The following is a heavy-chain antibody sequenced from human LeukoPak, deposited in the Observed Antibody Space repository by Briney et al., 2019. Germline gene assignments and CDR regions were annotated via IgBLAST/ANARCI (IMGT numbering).Heavy chain of an antibody. CDR1: GFTFSSYS. D-gene: IGHD3-22*01. Sequence: GGSLRLSCAASGFTFSSYSMNWVRQAPGKGLEWVSYISSSSSTIYYADSVKGRFTISRDNAKNSLYLQMNSLRAEDTAVYYCARRGGYYDSSGYSYYFDYWGQGTLATVSS. J-gene: IGHJ4*02. V-gene: IGHV3-48*01. CDR2: ISSSSSTI. CDR3: ARRGGYYDSSGYSYYFDY.